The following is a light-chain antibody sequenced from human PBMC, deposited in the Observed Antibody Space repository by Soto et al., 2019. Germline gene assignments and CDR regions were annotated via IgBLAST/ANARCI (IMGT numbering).Light chain of an antibody. Sequence: QSALTQPASVSGSPGQSITIPCTGTSSDVGGYNYVSWYQHHPGKAPKLMIYDVNNRPSGISNRFFGSKSGNTASLTISGLQTEDEADYYCSSYSSSGTLYVFGTGTKLTVL. V-gene: IGLV2-14*01. CDR3: SSYSSSGTLYV. CDR2: DVN. CDR1: SSDVGGYNY. J-gene: IGLJ1*01.